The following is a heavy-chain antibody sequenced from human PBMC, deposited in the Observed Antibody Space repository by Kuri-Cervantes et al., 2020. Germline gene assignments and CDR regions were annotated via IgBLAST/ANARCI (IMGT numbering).Heavy chain of an antibody. Sequence: ASVKVSCKASGYTFTGYYMHWVRQAPGQGLEWMGWINPNSGGTNYAQKFQGWVTMTRDTSISTAYMELSRLRSDDTAVYYCASLVYDYFNYRYHYYMDVWGKGTTVTVSS. CDR2: INPNSGGT. CDR1: GYTFTGYY. V-gene: IGHV1-2*04. CDR3: ASLVYDYFNYRYHYYMDV. J-gene: IGHJ6*03. D-gene: IGHD4-11*01.